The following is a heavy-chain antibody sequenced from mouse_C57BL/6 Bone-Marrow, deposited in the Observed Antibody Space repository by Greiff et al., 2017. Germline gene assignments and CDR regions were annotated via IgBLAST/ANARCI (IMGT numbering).Heavy chain of an antibody. CDR1: GFTFSSYA. J-gene: IGHJ1*03. D-gene: IGHD1-1*01. CDR2: ISDGGSYT. CDR3: ARDSRAVVAPLRYFDV. V-gene: IGHV5-4*01. Sequence: DVMLVESGGGLVKPGGSLKLSCAASGFTFSSYAMSWVRQPLEKRLEWVATISDGGSYTYYPDNVKGRFPISRDNAKNNLYLQMSHLKSEDTAMYYCARDSRAVVAPLRYFDVWGTGTTVTVSS.